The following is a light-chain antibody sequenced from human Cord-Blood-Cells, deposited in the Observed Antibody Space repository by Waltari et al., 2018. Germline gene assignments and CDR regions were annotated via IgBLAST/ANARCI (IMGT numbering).Light chain of an antibody. Sequence: SYELTQPSSVSVSPXXTAXXXRPGDVLAXXXARWXQQTPGQAPVLVIYQDSERPSGIPERFSGSSSGTTVTLTISGAQVEDEADYYCYSAADNNVVFGGGTKLTXL. CDR1: VLAXXX. CDR2: QDS. CDR3: YSAADNNVV. V-gene: IGLV3-27*01. J-gene: IGLJ2*01.